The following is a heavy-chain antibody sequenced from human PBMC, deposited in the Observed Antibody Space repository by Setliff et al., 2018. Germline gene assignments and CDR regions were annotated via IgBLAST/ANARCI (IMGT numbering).Heavy chain of an antibody. CDR1: GYDFSKYW. J-gene: IGHJ2*01. V-gene: IGHV5-51*01. D-gene: IGHD1-26*01. CDR2: IFPSDSDT. CDR3: ARGDTIGFGAFDI. Sequence: PGESLKISCQASGYDFSKYWIGWVRQMPGEGLDWMGIIFPSDSDTRYGPSFQGQVTISAAKSITTVYLQINSLKASDTAIYFCARGDTIGFGAFDIWGRGTLVTVSS.